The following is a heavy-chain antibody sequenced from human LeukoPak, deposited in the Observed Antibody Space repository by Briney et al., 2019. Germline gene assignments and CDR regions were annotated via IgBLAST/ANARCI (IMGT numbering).Heavy chain of an antibody. Sequence: GRSLRLSCAASGFTFDDYGMSWVRQAPGKGLEWVSGINWNGGSTGYADSVKGRFTISRDNAKNSLYLQMNSLRAEDTALYYCARAAIFGVVIIGGIFDYWGQGTLVTVSS. CDR3: ARAAIFGVVIIGGIFDY. D-gene: IGHD3-3*01. CDR1: GFTFDDYG. V-gene: IGHV3-20*04. CDR2: INWNGGST. J-gene: IGHJ4*02.